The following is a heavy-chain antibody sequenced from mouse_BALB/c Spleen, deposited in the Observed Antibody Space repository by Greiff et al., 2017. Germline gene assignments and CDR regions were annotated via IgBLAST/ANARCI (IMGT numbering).Heavy chain of an antibody. V-gene: IGHV1-7*01. Sequence: QVHVKQSGAELAKPGASVKMSCKASGYTFTSYWMHWVKQRPGQGLEWIGYINPSTGYTEYNQKFKDKATLTADKSSSTAYMQLSSLTSEDSAVYYCARWGYYAMDYWGQGTSVTVSS. CDR1: GYTFTSYW. J-gene: IGHJ4*01. CDR3: ARWGYYAMDY. CDR2: INPSTGYT.